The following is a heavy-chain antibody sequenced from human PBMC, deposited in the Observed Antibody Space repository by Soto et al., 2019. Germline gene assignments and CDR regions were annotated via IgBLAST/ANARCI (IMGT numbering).Heavy chain of an antibody. D-gene: IGHD3-3*01. CDR3: ARGAPRITIFGVVANPLGRYYYYGMDV. CDR2: INHSGST. CDR1: GGSFSGYY. Sequence: SETLSLTWAAYGGSFSGYYVSWMRQPPGEGLGGSGGINHSGSTNSNPSLKSRVTISVDTSKNQFSLKLSSVTAADTAVYYCARGAPRITIFGVVANPLGRYYYYGMDVWGQGTTVTVSS. J-gene: IGHJ6*02. V-gene: IGHV4-34*01.